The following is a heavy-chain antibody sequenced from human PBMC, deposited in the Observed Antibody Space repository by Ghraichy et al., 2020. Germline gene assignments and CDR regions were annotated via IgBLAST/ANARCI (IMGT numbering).Heavy chain of an antibody. CDR3: ARGTGAKTDY. D-gene: IGHD7-27*01. J-gene: IGHJ4*02. Sequence: SQTLSLTCTVSGGFISSYYWSWIRQPAGKGLEWIGCIYTSGSTNYNPSLKSRVTMSIDTSKNQFSLKLSSVTAADTAVYYCARGTGAKTDYWGQGTLVTVSS. CDR2: IYTSGST. CDR1: GGFISSYY. V-gene: IGHV4-4*07.